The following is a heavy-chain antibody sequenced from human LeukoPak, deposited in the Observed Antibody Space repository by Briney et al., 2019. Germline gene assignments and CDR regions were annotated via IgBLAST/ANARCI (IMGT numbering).Heavy chain of an antibody. Sequence: SETLSLTCTVSGGSISSYYWSWIRQPLGKGLEWIGYIYYSGSTNYNPSLKSRVTISVDTSKNQFSLKLSSVTAADTAVYYCARAVIESGGFIIDYWGQGTLVTVSS. D-gene: IGHD2-15*01. CDR2: IYYSGST. CDR3: ARAVIESGGFIIDY. V-gene: IGHV4-59*01. CDR1: GGSISSYY. J-gene: IGHJ4*02.